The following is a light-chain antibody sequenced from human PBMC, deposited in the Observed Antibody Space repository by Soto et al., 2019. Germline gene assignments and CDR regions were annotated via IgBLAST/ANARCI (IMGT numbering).Light chain of an antibody. V-gene: IGKV3-11*01. CDR3: QQRSTWVT. CDR2: DAS. CDR1: QSVSTY. Sequence: EIVLTQSPATLSLSPGERATLSCRASQSVSTYLAWYQQKPGQAPRLLIYDASNRATGIPARFSGSGSETDFTLTISSLEPEDFAVYYCQQRSTWVTFGGGTKVEIK. J-gene: IGKJ4*01.